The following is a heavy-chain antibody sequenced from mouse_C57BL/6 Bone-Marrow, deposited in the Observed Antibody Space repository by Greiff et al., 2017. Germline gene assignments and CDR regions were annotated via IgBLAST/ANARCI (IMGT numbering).Heavy chain of an antibody. CDR3: ARPTYSDYDDVAYYFDY. J-gene: IGHJ2*01. CDR2: IDPSDSYT. CDR1: GYTFTSYW. Sequence: QVQLQQSGAELVKPGASVKLSCKASGYTFTSYWMQWVKQRPGQGLEWIGEIDPSDSYTNYNQKFKGKATLTVDTSSSTAYMQLSSLTSEDSAVYYCARPTYSDYDDVAYYFDYWGQGTTLTVSS. D-gene: IGHD2-4*01. V-gene: IGHV1-50*01.